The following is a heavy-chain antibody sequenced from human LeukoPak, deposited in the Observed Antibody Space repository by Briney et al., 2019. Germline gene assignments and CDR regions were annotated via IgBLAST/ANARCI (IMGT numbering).Heavy chain of an antibody. CDR2: IWYDGRTK. Sequence: GGSLRPSCAASGFTFSNYGMHWVRQAPGKGLEWVALIWYDGRTKFHADSVKGRFTISRDNSKNTLYLQMDGLRDEDTAVYYCAREWGRIAVAGGPGYWGQGTRVTASS. CDR1: GFTFSNYG. CDR3: AREWGRIAVAGGPGY. D-gene: IGHD6-19*01. V-gene: IGHV3-33*01. J-gene: IGHJ4*02.